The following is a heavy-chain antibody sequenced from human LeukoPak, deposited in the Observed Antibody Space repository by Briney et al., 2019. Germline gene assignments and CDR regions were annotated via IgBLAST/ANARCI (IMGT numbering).Heavy chain of an antibody. D-gene: IGHD1-26*01. J-gene: IGHJ4*02. CDR1: GFTFSSYG. Sequence: GGSLRLSCAASGFTFSSYGMSWVRQAPGKGLERVSALTGSGDNTYYADSVKGRFTSSRDNSKNTLYLQMNSLRTEDTAVYYCAKAHFGVGATHYFDYWGQGTLVTVSS. CDR2: LTGSGDNT. V-gene: IGHV3-23*01. CDR3: AKAHFGVGATHYFDY.